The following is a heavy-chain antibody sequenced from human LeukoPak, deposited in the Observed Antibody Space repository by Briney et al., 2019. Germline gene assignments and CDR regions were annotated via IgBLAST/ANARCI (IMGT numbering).Heavy chain of an antibody. J-gene: IGHJ4*02. CDR2: IYPGDSAT. CDR1: GYSFTTYW. D-gene: IGHD4-23*01. CDR3: ARDLDYGGNSELFDY. Sequence: GESLKISCEGSGYSFTTYWIAWVRQLPGKGLEWMGIIYPGDSATRYSPSFQGQVTISADKSISTAYLQWSSLKASDTAMYYCARDLDYGGNSELFDYWGQGTLVTVSS. V-gene: IGHV5-51*01.